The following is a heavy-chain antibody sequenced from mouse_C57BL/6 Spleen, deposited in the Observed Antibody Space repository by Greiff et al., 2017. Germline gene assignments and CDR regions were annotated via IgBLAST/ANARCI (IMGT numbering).Heavy chain of an antibody. CDR2: IYPGDGDT. J-gene: IGHJ2*01. Sequence: VQLQESGPELVKPGASVKISCKASGYAFSSSWMNWVKQRPGKGLEWIGRIYPGDGDTNYNGKFKGKATLTADKSSSTAYMQLSSLTSEDSAVYFCAREDYYGGVDYWGQGTTLTVSS. D-gene: IGHD1-1*01. CDR3: AREDYYGGVDY. CDR1: GYAFSSSW. V-gene: IGHV1-82*01.